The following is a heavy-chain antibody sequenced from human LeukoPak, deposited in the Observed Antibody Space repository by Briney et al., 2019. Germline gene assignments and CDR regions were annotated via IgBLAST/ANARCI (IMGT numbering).Heavy chain of an antibody. CDR2: ISSSSSYI. V-gene: IGHV3-21*01. J-gene: IGHJ5*02. CDR3: ATPPNWFDP. Sequence: GGSLRLSCAASGFTFSSYTMNWVRQAPGKGLEWVSSISSSSSYIYYADSVNGRFTISRDNAKNSLYLQMNSLRAEDTAVYYCATPPNWFDPWGQGTLVTVSS. CDR1: GFTFSSYT.